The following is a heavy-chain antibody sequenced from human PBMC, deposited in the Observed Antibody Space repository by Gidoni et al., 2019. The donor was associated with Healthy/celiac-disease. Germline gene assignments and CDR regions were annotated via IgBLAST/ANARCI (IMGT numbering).Heavy chain of an antibody. D-gene: IGHD5-12*01. CDR1: GSPFTSYA. Sequence: EVPLVESVGGLVQPGGSLQLSCAAFGSPFTSYAISWVRLAPGKGPEWVSANSGSGGSTYYADSVKSRFTISRDNSKNTLYLQMNSLRAEDSAVYYCAKDASGYDLYYFDYWGQGTLVTVSS. V-gene: IGHV3-23*04. CDR3: AKDASGYDLYYFDY. CDR2: NSGSGGST. J-gene: IGHJ4*02.